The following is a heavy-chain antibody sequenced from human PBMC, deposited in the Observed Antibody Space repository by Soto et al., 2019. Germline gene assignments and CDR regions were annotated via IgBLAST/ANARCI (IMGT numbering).Heavy chain of an antibody. CDR3: ARDHSISSSGAWWLDP. CDR1: GYTFTNNY. J-gene: IGHJ5*02. V-gene: IGHV1-46*01. D-gene: IGHD6-13*01. Sequence: QVQLVQSGAEVKRPGASVQVSCKASGYTFTNNYIHWVRRAPGQGLEWMGTINPRAGNTNNAQKFQGRVTLTRDTSTSTVYMDLRSPTSEDTAVYYCARDHSISSSGAWWLDPWGQGTLVTVSP. CDR2: INPRAGNT.